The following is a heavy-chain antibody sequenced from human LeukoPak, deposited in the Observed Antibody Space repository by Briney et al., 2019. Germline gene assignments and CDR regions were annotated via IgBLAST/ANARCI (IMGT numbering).Heavy chain of an antibody. Sequence: PSQTLSLACTVSGAAFSSSDYDWGWIRQPPGTGLEWIGSINYSGSTFYNPSLKSRVTMSVDTSSNQFSLKLSSVTAADTAVYYCARRELLSTPDAFDIWGQGTMVTVSS. CDR3: ARRELLSTPDAFDI. J-gene: IGHJ3*02. D-gene: IGHD3-10*01. V-gene: IGHV4-39*01. CDR2: INYSGST. CDR1: GAAFSSSDYD.